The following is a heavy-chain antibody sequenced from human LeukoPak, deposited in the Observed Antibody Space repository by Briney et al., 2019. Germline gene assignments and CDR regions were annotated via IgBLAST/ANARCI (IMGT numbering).Heavy chain of an antibody. CDR2: ISGSGGST. CDR1: GFTFSNYA. D-gene: IGHD3-22*01. V-gene: IGHV3-23*01. Sequence: GGSLRLSCAPSGFTFSNYAMTWVRQAPGKGLEWVSSISGSGGSTHYAGSVKGRFAISRDISKITLCLQMNSLRAEDTAVYYCARDHFDGSAFYGYYYGMDVWGQGTTVTVSS. J-gene: IGHJ6*02. CDR3: ARDHFDGSAFYGYYYGMDV.